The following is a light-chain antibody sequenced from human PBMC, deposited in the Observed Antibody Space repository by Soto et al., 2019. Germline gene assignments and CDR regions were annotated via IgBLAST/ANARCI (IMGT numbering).Light chain of an antibody. V-gene: IGLV2-14*01. J-gene: IGLJ2*01. CDR2: DV. CDR3: NSYTSSGTVV. Sequence: QSALTQPASVSGWPGQSITIYCTGTCSDVGGSNYVSWYQLSPGKAPQLLIYDVDRPSGFSSRFSGSKSGKTASLTISGLQAEDEADYYCNSYTSSGTVVFGGGTKLTVL. CDR1: CSDVGGSNY.